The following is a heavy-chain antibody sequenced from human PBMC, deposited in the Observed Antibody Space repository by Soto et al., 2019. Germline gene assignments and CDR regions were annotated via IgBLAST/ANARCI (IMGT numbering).Heavy chain of an antibody. J-gene: IGHJ4*02. D-gene: IGHD3-10*01. CDR2: LYSGGTS. Sequence: EVQLVETGGGLIQPGGSLRLSCAASGFSISSNYMTWVRQAPGKGLGWVSLLYSGGTSYYADSVKGRFTISRDNSKNTLFLQMNRLKTEDTAVYYCARGQQVSTIRGVQGFDYWGQGTLVTVSS. CDR3: ARGQQVSTIRGVQGFDY. V-gene: IGHV3-53*02. CDR1: GFSISSNY.